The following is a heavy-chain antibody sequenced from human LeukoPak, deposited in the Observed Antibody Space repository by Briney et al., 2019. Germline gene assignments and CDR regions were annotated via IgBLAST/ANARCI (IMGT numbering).Heavy chain of an antibody. CDR2: ISGSSTST. CDR3: AKGLEVTMIVAKYMPGIDP. CDR1: GFTFSIYV. Sequence: GGSLRLSCAASGFTFSIYVMTWVRQAPGKGLEWVSGISGSSTSTWYADSVKGRFTISRDNSKNTLYLQMNSLRAEDTAVYYCAKGLEVTMIVAKYMPGIDPWGQGTLVTVPS. D-gene: IGHD3-22*01. J-gene: IGHJ5*02. V-gene: IGHV3-23*01.